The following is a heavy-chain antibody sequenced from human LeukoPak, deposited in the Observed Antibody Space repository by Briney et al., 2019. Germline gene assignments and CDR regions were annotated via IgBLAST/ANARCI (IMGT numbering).Heavy chain of an antibody. Sequence: SETLSLTCTVSGGSVSSGSYYWSWIRQPLGKGLEWIGYISYSGSTNYNPSLKSRVTISVDTSKNQFSLKLSSVTAADTAVYYCARGFDWLLSSYFDCWGQGTLVTVSS. CDR2: ISYSGST. CDR1: GGSVSSGSYY. J-gene: IGHJ4*02. CDR3: ARGFDWLLSSYFDC. V-gene: IGHV4-61*01. D-gene: IGHD3-9*01.